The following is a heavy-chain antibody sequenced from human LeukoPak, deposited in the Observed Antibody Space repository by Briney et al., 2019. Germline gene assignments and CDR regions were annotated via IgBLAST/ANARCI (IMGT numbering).Heavy chain of an antibody. CDR3: TSHAAFDP. Sequence: PGGSLRLSCAASGFTFNNAWMNWVRQAPGKGLEWVGRIKSKNVGGTTDYAAPVKGRFTISRDDSKNTVYLQMNSLKNEDTAVYYCTSHAAFDPWGQGTLVTVSS. J-gene: IGHJ5*02. CDR1: GFTFNNAW. CDR2: IKSKNVGGTT. V-gene: IGHV3-15*01.